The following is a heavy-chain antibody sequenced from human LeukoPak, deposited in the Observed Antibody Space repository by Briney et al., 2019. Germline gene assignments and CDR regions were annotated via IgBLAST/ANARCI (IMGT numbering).Heavy chain of an antibody. Sequence: GGSLRLSCAASGFTFSSYTMNWVRQAAGKELEGVSSISSSGSYIYYADSVKGRFTISRDNAKNSLYLQMNSLRAEDTAVYYCARGRDAGYFDWVIDYWGQGTLVTVSS. V-gene: IGHV3-21*01. CDR3: ARGRDAGYFDWVIDY. D-gene: IGHD3-9*01. CDR1: GFTFSSYT. J-gene: IGHJ4*02. CDR2: ISSSGSYI.